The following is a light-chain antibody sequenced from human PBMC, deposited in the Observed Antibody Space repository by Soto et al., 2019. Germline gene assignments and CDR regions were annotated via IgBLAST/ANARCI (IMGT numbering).Light chain of an antibody. Sequence: EIVMTQSLAALSVSPGERATLSCRASQSVSSNLAWYQQKPGQAPRLLIYGASTRATGIPVRFSGSGSGTEFTLTISSLQSEDFAVYYCRQYNNWPSFTFGPGTKVDIK. CDR1: QSVSSN. CDR3: RQYNNWPSFT. J-gene: IGKJ3*01. CDR2: GAS. V-gene: IGKV3-15*01.